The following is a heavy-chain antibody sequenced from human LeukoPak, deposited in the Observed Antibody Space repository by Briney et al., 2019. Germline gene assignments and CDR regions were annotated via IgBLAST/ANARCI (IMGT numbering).Heavy chain of an antibody. V-gene: IGHV3-7*01. CDR1: GFTFSSYW. J-gene: IGHJ4*02. D-gene: IGHD3-22*01. CDR3: AGEGPYYYDSSGPRSVDY. CDR2: IKQDGSEK. Sequence: GGSLRLSCAASGFTFSSYWMSWVRQAPGKGLEWVANIKQDGSEKYYVDSVKGRFTISRDNAKNSLYLQMNSLRAEDTAVYYCAGEGPYYYDSSGPRSVDYWGQGTLVTVSS.